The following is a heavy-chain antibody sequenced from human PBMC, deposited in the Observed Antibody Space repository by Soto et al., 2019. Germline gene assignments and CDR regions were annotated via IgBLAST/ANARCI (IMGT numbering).Heavy chain of an antibody. CDR3: RRSSRYSTDV. Sequence: SETLSLTCTVSDGSISSGGYYWSWIRQHPGKGLEWIGYIYSTGNTYYNPSLNSQVTISVDTSKNQFSLNVISVTAADTAVYYCRRSSRYSTDVWGQGTTVTVSS. J-gene: IGHJ6*02. D-gene: IGHD6-13*01. CDR2: IYSTGNT. CDR1: DGSISSGGYY. V-gene: IGHV4-31*02.